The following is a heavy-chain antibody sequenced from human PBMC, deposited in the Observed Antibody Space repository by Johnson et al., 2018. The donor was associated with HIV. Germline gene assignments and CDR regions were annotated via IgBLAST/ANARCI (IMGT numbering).Heavy chain of an antibody. D-gene: IGHD2-15*01. J-gene: IGHJ3*02. V-gene: IGHV3-74*02. CDR1: GFTFDDYG. CDR2: INSDGSST. CDR3: ARKVVVVAAAAGDAFDI. Sequence: VQLVESGGGLVQPGRSLRLSCVASGFTFDDYGMHWVRQAPGKGLEWVSGINSDGSSTSYADSVKGRFTISRDNAKNTLYLQMNSLRAEDTAVYYCARKVVVVAAAAGDAFDIWGQGTMVTVSS.